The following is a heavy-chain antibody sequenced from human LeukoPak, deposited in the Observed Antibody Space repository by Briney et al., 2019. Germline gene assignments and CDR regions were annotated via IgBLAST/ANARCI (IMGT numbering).Heavy chain of an antibody. J-gene: IGHJ5*02. V-gene: IGHV3-23*01. Sequence: GASLRLSCAASGFTFSSYAMTWVRQAPGKGLEWVPTISGSGDSTYYADSVKGRFTISRDNSKNTLYLQMNSLRADDTAVYYCAKGEGLGLFDPWGQGTLVTVSS. CDR1: GFTFSSYA. D-gene: IGHD3-16*01. CDR2: ISGSGDST. CDR3: AKGEGLGLFDP.